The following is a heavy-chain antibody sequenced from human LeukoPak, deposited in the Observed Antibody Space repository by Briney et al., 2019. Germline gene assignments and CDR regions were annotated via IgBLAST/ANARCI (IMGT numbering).Heavy chain of an antibody. J-gene: IGHJ5*02. CDR3: ASTLVLLWFGEGCWFDP. V-gene: IGHV4-39*01. Sequence: SETLSLTCTVSGGSISSSSYYWGWIRQPPGKGLEWIGCIYYSGSTYYNPSLQSRVTISVDTSKNQFSLKLSSVTAADTAVYYCASTLVLLWFGEGCWFDPWGQGTLVTVSS. D-gene: IGHD3-10*01. CDR1: GGSISSSSYY. CDR2: IYYSGST.